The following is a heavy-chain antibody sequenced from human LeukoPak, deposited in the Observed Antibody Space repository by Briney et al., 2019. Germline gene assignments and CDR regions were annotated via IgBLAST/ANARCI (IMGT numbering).Heavy chain of an antibody. D-gene: IGHD6-25*01. J-gene: IGHJ4*02. CDR3: TRVATAGTWTDY. V-gene: IGHV3-33*03. CDR2: IWSGGSIA. Sequence: PGRSLRLSCAASGFTFSDYGMQWVRQALGKGLECLSVIWSGGSIADYAESVRGRFTISRDNSKNTVYLQMNSLRAEDTAIYFCTRVATAGTWTDYWGQGTLVTVSS. CDR1: GFTFSDYG.